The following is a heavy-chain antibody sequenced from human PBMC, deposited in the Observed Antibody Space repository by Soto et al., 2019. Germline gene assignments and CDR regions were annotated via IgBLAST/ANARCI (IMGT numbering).Heavy chain of an antibody. V-gene: IGHV1-8*01. CDR2: MSPSSGNT. Sequence: QVQLVQSGAEVKKPGASVKVSCKASGYTFTTYEINWVRQVPGQGLEWMGWMSPSSGNTGYVDQFRGRVTMTSNTSRTTAYMELSSLRSADTAVYSCARVGGQLFGDHGMDVWGQGTTVTVSS. CDR3: ARVGGQLFGDHGMDV. CDR1: GYTFTTYE. D-gene: IGHD3-10*01. J-gene: IGHJ6*02.